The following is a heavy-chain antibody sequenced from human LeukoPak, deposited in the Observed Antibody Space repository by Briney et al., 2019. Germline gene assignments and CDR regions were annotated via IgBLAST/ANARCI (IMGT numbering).Heavy chain of an antibody. CDR3: VRSGFCSGATCSYQWSLGWFDP. D-gene: IGHD2-15*01. CDR1: GYTFTSYD. Sequence: ASVKVSCKASGYTFTSYDINWVRQASGQGLEWMGWMNPNSGNTGYAQRFQGRVTMSKDTSITTAYMELRNLRSEDTGIYYCVRSGFCSGATCSYQWSLGWFDPWGQGTLVIVFS. V-gene: IGHV1-8*01. J-gene: IGHJ5*02. CDR2: MNPNSGNT.